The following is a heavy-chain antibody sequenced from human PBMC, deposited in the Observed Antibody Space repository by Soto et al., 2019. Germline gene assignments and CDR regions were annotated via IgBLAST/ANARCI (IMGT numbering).Heavy chain of an antibody. CDR2: VTSSSGYI. V-gene: IGHV3-21*01. CDR3: ARALPEGDLPYYFDY. CDR1: GFTFSSYS. Sequence: EVQLVESGGGLVKPGGSLRLSCAASGFTFSSYSMNWVRQAPGKGLEWVSSVTSSSGYIYYADSVKGRFTISRDNAKNSLFLQMNSLRAEDTAVYYCARALPEGDLPYYFDYWGQGTLVTVSS. J-gene: IGHJ4*02. D-gene: IGHD3-16*01.